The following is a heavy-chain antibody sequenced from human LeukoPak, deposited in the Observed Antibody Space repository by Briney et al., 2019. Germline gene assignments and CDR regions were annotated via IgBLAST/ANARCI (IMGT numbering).Heavy chain of an antibody. D-gene: IGHD5-12*01. CDR3: ANGYSGYAQPFDY. Sequence: PGGSLRLSRAASGFTFSSYAMSWVRQAPGKGLEWVSAISGSGGSTYYADSVKGRFTISRDNSKNTLYLQMNSLRAEDTAVYYCANGYSGYAQPFDYWGQGTLVTVSS. J-gene: IGHJ4*02. CDR2: ISGSGGST. CDR1: GFTFSSYA. V-gene: IGHV3-23*01.